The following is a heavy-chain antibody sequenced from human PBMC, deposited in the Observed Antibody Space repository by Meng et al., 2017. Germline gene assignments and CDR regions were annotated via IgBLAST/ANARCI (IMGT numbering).Heavy chain of an antibody. J-gene: IGHJ4*02. D-gene: IGHD3-10*01. CDR2: INHSGST. CDR3: ARVPGGIGAADY. V-gene: IGHV4-34*01. CDR1: GGSFSGYY. Sequence: QGQLQQWGAGLLKPSGTLSLTCAVYGGSFSGYYWSWIRQPPGKGLEWIGEINHSGSTNYNPSLKSRVTISVDTSKNQFSLKLSSVTAADTAVYYCARVPGGIGAADYWGQGTLVTVSS.